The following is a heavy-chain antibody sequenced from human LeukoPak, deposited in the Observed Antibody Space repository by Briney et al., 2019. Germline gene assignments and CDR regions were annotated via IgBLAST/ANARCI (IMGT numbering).Heavy chain of an antibody. Sequence: ASVKVSCKASGGTFSSYAISWVRQAPGQGLEWMGGIIPIFGTANYAQKFQGRVTITADESTSTAYMELSSLRSEDTAVYYCAREPKPRYNWNDGRRNAFDIWGQGTMVTVSS. J-gene: IGHJ3*02. CDR2: IIPIFGTA. CDR1: GGTFSSYA. CDR3: AREPKPRYNWNDGRRNAFDI. V-gene: IGHV1-69*13. D-gene: IGHD1-1*01.